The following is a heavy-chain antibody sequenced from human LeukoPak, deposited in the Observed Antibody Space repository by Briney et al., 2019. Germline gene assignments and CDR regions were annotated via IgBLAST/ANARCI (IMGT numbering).Heavy chain of an antibody. J-gene: IGHJ3*02. CDR2: ISGSGGST. Sequence: GGSLRLSCAASGFTFSSYAMSWVRQAPGKGLEWVSAISGSGGSTYYADSVKGRFTISRDNSKNTLYLQMNSLRAEDTAVYYCARGRIQLWFDASDMWGQGTMVTVSS. CDR3: ARGRIQLWFDASDM. D-gene: IGHD5-18*01. V-gene: IGHV3-23*01. CDR1: GFTFSSYA.